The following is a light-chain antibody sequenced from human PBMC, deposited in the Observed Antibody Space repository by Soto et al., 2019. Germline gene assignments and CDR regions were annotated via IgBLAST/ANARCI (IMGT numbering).Light chain of an antibody. CDR2: WAS. V-gene: IGKV4-1*01. Sequence: EIVMAQFPETLAVSVGERATIKCRSSQSLLHSSDKRNYLTWYQQKPGQPPKLLIYWASTRHSGVPDRFSGSGSGTDFTLTINSLQAEDVAVYYCQQYYSTPWTFGQGTKVEIK. J-gene: IGKJ1*01. CDR3: QQYYSTPWT. CDR1: QSLLHSSDKRNY.